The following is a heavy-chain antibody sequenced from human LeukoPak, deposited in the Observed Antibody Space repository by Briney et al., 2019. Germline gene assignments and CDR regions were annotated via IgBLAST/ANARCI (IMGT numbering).Heavy chain of an antibody. CDR2: INRNGNVN. CDR3: ARGGGLDV. V-gene: IGHV3-7*03. CDR1: GFTFSSYR. Sequence: GGSLRLSCAASGFTFSSYRMNWARQAPGKGLEWVASINRNGNVNYYVDSVKGRFTISRDNAKNSLYLQMSNLRAEDTAVYFCARGGGLDVWGQGVTVTVSS. J-gene: IGHJ6*02. D-gene: IGHD3-16*01.